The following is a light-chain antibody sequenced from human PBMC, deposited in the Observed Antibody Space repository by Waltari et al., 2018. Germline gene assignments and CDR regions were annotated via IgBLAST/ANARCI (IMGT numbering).Light chain of an antibody. CDR3: QQYDSYVYT. Sequence: DIQMTQSPSTLSASVGDTVTITCRASQSVSSWLAWYQQKAGKAPKVLVYDGSELESGVPSRFSGSGSDTEFTLTISNLQPDDFATYYCQQYDSYVYTFGQGTKLEIK. V-gene: IGKV1-5*01. CDR2: DGS. J-gene: IGKJ2*01. CDR1: QSVSSW.